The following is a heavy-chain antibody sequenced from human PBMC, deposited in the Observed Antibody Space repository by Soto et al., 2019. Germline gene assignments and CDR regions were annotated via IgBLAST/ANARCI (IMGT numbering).Heavy chain of an antibody. D-gene: IGHD1-26*01. V-gene: IGHV3-23*01. CDR2: ISGSGGST. Sequence: EVQLLESGGGLVQPGGSLRLSCAASGFTFSSYAIRWVRQAPGKGLEWVPAISGSGGSTYYADSVKGRFTISRDNSKNTLYLQMNSLRAEDTAVYYCAIRGSGSYYDYWGQGTLVTVSS. J-gene: IGHJ4*02. CDR3: AIRGSGSYYDY. CDR1: GFTFSSYA.